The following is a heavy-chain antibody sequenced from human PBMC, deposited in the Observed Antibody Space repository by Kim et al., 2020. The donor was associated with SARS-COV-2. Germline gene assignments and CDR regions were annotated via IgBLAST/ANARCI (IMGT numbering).Heavy chain of an antibody. CDR2: IYYSGST. CDR3: AGEGRVGALNWFDP. Sequence: SETLSLTCTVSGGSISSSSYYWGWIRQPPGKGLEWIGSIYYSGSTYYNPSLKSRVTISVDTSKNQFSLKLSSVTAAATAVYYCAGEGRVGALNWFDPWGQGTLVTVSS. J-gene: IGHJ5*02. CDR1: GGSISSSSYY. D-gene: IGHD1-26*01. V-gene: IGHV4-39*07.